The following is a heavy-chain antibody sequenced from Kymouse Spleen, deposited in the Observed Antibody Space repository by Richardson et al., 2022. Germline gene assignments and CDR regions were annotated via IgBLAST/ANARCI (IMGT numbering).Heavy chain of an antibody. CDR3: ARLSYPYYDILTGYWDY. Sequence: QLQLQESGPGLVKPSETLSLTCTVSGGSISSSSYYWGWIRQPPGKGLEWIGSIYYSGSTYYNPSLKSRVTISVDTSKNQFSLKLSSVTAADTAVYYCARLSYPYYDILTGYWDYWGQGTLVTVSS. J-gene: IGHJ4*02. D-gene: IGHD3-9*01. CDR1: GGSISSSSYY. CDR2: IYYSGST. V-gene: IGHV4-39*01.